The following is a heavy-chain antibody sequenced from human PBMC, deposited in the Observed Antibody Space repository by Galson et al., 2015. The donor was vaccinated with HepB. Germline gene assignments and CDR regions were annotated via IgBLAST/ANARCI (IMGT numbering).Heavy chain of an antibody. Sequence: ETLSLTCTVSGGSISSGSYYWSWIRQPPGKGLEWIGYIYYSGSTNYNPSLKSRVTISVDTSKNQFSLKLSSVTAADTAVYYCARALPTEAFDYWGQGTLVTVSS. V-gene: IGHV4-61*01. J-gene: IGHJ4*02. D-gene: IGHD1-1*01. CDR3: ARALPTEAFDY. CDR2: IYYSGST. CDR1: GGSISSGSYY.